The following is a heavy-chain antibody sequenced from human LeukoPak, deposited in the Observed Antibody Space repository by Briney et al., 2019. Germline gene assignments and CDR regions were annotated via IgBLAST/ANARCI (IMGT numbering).Heavy chain of an antibody. CDR2: IYYRGST. D-gene: IGHD3-22*01. J-gene: IGHJ5*02. Sequence: SETLSLTCTVSGGSISNYYWSWVRQPPGKGLEWIGYIYYRGSTNYNPSLKSRVTISVDASKNQLSLKLTSVTAADTAVYYCARDHDSSGYYYVGGWFDPWGQGTLVTVSS. CDR1: GGSISNYY. V-gene: IGHV4-59*01. CDR3: ARDHDSSGYYYVGGWFDP.